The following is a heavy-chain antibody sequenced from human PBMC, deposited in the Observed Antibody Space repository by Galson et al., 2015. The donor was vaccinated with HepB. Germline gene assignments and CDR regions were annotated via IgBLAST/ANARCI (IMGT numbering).Heavy chain of an antibody. D-gene: IGHD2-21*01. CDR1: GITFNNAW. Sequence: SLRLSCAASGITFNNAWMHWVRQVPGKGLEWVGRMNKIADGWTTDYAAPVRGRFTIPRDDSNNTLNLQMGSLKTEDTAVYYCATKHCDGVNCHLASFDYLGQGVLVTVSS. CDR3: ATKHCDGVNCHLASFDY. V-gene: IGHV3-15*07. J-gene: IGHJ4*02. CDR2: MNKIADGWTT.